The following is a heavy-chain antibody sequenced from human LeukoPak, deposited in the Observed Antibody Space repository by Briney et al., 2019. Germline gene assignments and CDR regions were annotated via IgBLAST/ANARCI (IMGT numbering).Heavy chain of an antibody. CDR2: IIPIFGTA. J-gene: IGHJ5*02. CDR3: ARGYDFWREFDP. V-gene: IGHV1-69*01. CDR1: GGTFSSYA. D-gene: IGHD3-3*01. Sequence: ASVTVSCKASGGTFSSYAISWVRQAPGQGLEWMGGIIPIFGTANYAQKFQGRVTITADESTSTAYMELSSLRSEDTAVYYCARGYDFWREFDPWGQGTLVTVSS.